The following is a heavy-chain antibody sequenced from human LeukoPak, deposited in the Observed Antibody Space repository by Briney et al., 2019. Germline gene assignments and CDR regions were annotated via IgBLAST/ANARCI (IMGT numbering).Heavy chain of an antibody. J-gene: IGHJ4*02. V-gene: IGHV4-4*02. CDR1: RGSISSSNW. CDR3: ARDLDGDNPSFFY. Sequence: SETLSLTCAVSRGSISSSNWWSWVRQPPGKGLEWIGEIFYSGSTNYNPSLKSRVTISVDRSKNQFSLKLNSVTAADTAVYYCARDLDGDNPSFFYWGQGTLVTVSS. CDR2: IFYSGST. D-gene: IGHD5-24*01.